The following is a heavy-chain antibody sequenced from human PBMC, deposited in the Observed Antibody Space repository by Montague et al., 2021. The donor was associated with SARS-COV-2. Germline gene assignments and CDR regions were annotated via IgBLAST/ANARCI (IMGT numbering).Heavy chain of an antibody. J-gene: IGHJ6*02. CDR2: IYYSGST. V-gene: IGHV4-39*07. Sequence: SETLSLTCTVSGGSISSSSYYWGWIRQPPGKGLEWIGSIYYSGSTYYNPSLKSRVTISVDTSKNQSSLKLSSVTAADTAVYYCARSRRITIFGVGLSNYYGMDVWGQGTTVTVSS. CDR3: ARSRRITIFGVGLSNYYGMDV. CDR1: GGSISSSSYY. D-gene: IGHD3-3*01.